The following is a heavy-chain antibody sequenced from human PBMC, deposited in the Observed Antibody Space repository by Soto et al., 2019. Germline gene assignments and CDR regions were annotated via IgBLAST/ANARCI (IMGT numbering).Heavy chain of an antibody. V-gene: IGHV6-1*01. D-gene: IGHD6-13*01. Sequence: PSQTLSLTCAISGDSVSSNSAAWNWIRQSPSRGLEWLGRTYYRSKWYNDYAVSVKSRITINPDTSKNQFSLQLNSVTPADTAVYYCARDYVTGHAGTEYNWFDPWGQGTLATVSS. CDR1: GDSVSSNSAA. CDR3: ARDYVTGHAGTEYNWFDP. CDR2: TYYRSKWYN. J-gene: IGHJ5*02.